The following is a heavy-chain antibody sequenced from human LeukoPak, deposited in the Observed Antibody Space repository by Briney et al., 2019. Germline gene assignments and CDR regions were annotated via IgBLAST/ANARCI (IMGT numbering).Heavy chain of an antibody. CDR3: TRGPSGWFAFDF. V-gene: IGHV3-74*01. CDR1: GFTFSNSL. J-gene: IGHJ4*02. CDR2: INEDGSIT. D-gene: IGHD6-19*01. Sequence: PGGSLRLSCAVSGFTFSNSLMHWVRQGPRKGLVWVSRINEDGSITSYADSVKGRFTISRDNAKNTLYLQMNSLRAEETAVYYCTRGPSGWFAFDFWGQGTLVTVSS.